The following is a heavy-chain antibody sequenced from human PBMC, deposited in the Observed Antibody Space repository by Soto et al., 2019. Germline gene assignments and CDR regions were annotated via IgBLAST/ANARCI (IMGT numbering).Heavy chain of an antibody. J-gene: IGHJ3*01. CDR1: VWSXNRHW. Sequence: KISLQGSVWSXNRHWCFLLGQVPVKALEWMGMIFPIDSDTGYSPSSQGQVTISADKSIITAYLHWSSLNASYAAIYYCATPGGRDLNAFDVWGQGTMVTVSS. CDR3: ATPGGRDLNAFDV. CDR2: IFPIDSDT. D-gene: IGHD2-21*02. V-gene: IGHV5-51*01.